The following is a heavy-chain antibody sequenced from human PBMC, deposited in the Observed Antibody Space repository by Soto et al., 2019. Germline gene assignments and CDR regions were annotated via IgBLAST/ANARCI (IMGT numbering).Heavy chain of an antibody. D-gene: IGHD6-19*01. J-gene: IGHJ4*02. CDR2: IYYSGST. Sequence: TLSLTCTVSGGSISSGGYYWSWIRQHPGKGLEWIGYIYYSGSTYYNPSLKSRVTISVDTSKNQFSLKLSSVTAADTAVYYCARASVAGIHTYFHYWGQGILVTVS. V-gene: IGHV4-31*03. CDR1: GGSISSGGYY. CDR3: ARASVAGIHTYFHY.